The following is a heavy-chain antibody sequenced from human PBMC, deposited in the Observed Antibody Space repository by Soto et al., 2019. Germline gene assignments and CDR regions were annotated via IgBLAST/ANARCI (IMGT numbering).Heavy chain of an antibody. CDR3: ARAMGDWGTYYYYYGFDV. CDR2: IYYSGST. D-gene: IGHD3-16*01. Sequence: PSETLSLTCTVSGGSISSYYWSWIRQPPGKGLEWIGYIYYSGSTNYNPSLKSRVTISVDTSKNQFSLNLSSVTAADTAVYYCARAMGDWGTYYYYYGFDVWGQGTTVTVSS. V-gene: IGHV4-59*01. J-gene: IGHJ6*02. CDR1: GGSISSYY.